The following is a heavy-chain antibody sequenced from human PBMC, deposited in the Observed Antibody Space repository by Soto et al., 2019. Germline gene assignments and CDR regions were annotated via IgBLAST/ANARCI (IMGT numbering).Heavy chain of an antibody. CDR3: ARATYYYDSSATTREIYNWFDS. D-gene: IGHD3-22*01. Sequence: SQTLSLTCAISGDSVSSNSAAWNWIRQSPSRGLEWLGRTYYRSKWYNDYAVSVKSRITINPDTSRNHFSLQLNSVTPEDTAVYYCARATYYYDSSATTREIYNWFDSWGQGTLVTVSS. CDR1: GDSVSSNSAA. J-gene: IGHJ5*01. CDR2: TYYRSKWYN. V-gene: IGHV6-1*01.